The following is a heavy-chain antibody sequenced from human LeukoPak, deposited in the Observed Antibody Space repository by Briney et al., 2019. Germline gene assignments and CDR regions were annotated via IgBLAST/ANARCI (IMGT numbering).Heavy chain of an antibody. Sequence: GGSLRLSCAASGFTFSSYWMHWVRQAPGKGLVWVSRTHSDGSTTSYADSVKGRFTISRDNANNTLYLQMNSLRAEDTAVYYCARGGSTRADYWGQGTLVTVSS. CDR1: GFTFSSYW. J-gene: IGHJ4*02. D-gene: IGHD6-13*01. V-gene: IGHV3-74*01. CDR3: ARGGSTRADY. CDR2: THSDGSTT.